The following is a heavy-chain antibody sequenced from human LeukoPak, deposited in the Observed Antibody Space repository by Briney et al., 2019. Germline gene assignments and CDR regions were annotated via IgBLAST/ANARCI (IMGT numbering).Heavy chain of an antibody. CDR2: IYAGEGA. V-gene: IGHV4-4*07. D-gene: IGHD5-18*01. CDR1: GDSISNYF. CDR3: AREGYSYGYYFDY. Sequence: PSETLSLTCTVSGDSISNYFWSWIRPPAGKGLEWIGRIYAGEGAKYNPSLETRVTVSVDTSTNQLSLKLSSVTAADTAVYYCAREGYSYGYYFDYWGQGTLVTVSS. J-gene: IGHJ4*02.